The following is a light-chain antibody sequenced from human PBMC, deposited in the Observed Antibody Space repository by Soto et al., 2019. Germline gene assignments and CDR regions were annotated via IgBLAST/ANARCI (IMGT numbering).Light chain of an antibody. J-gene: IGKJ2*01. CDR2: AAS. CDR1: QGISSY. Sequence: DIQLTQSPSFLSASVGDRVTITCRASQGISSYLAWYQQKPGKAPKLLIYAASTLQSGVPSRFSGSGSGTEFTLTISSLQPEDFATYYCQQLNSYRDTFGQGTKLEIK. CDR3: QQLNSYRDT. V-gene: IGKV1-9*01.